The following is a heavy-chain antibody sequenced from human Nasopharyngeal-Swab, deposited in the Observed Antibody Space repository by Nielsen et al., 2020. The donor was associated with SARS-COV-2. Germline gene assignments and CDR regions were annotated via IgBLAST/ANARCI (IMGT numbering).Heavy chain of an antibody. CDR3: ASLRADTPDFAY. CDR2: ISSDGSDK. CDR1: RFTFSRWP. V-gene: IGHV3-30*03. Sequence: GGSLRLSCVASRFTFSRWPMHWVRQAPGKGLEWVTVISSDGSDKQYVDSVKGRFTISRDNSKNTLYLQMKGLRAEDTGVYYCASLRADTPDFAYWGQGTLVTVSS. D-gene: IGHD2-15*01. J-gene: IGHJ4*02.